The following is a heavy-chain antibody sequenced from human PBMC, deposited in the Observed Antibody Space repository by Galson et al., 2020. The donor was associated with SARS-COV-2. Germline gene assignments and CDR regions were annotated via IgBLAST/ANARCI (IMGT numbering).Heavy chain of an antibody. J-gene: IGHJ6*02. V-gene: IGHV3-73*01. CDR1: GFTFSGAA. CDR3: TKLPDCTTTSCYQFYYGMDV. Sequence: TGGSLRLSCAASGFTFSGAAVHWVRQASGKGLEWVGRIRSKAHNYATAYGVSLQGRLTVSRDDSKNTAYLQMNSLKTEDTAVYYCTKLPDCTTTSCYQFYYGMDVWGQGTTVTVSS. D-gene: IGHD2-2*01. CDR2: IRSKAHNYAT.